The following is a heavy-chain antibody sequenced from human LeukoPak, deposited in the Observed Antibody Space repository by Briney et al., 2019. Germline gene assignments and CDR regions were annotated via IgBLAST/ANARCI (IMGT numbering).Heavy chain of an antibody. J-gene: IGHJ4*02. D-gene: IGHD5-18*01. CDR3: ARGNTAMAPIDY. CDR2: IIPIFGTA. CDR1: GGTFSSYA. Sequence: VASVKVSCKASGGTFSSYAISWVRQAPGQGLEWMGRIIPIFGTANYAQKFQGRVTITTDESTSTACMELSSLRSEDTAVYYCARGNTAMAPIDYWGQGTLVTVSS. V-gene: IGHV1-69*05.